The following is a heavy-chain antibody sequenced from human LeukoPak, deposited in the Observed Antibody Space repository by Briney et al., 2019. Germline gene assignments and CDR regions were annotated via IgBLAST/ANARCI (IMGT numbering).Heavy chain of an antibody. J-gene: IGHJ6*02. CDR1: GFTFSNAW. V-gene: IGHV3-23*01. Sequence: GGSLRLSCAAYGFTFSNAWMSWVRQAPGKGLEWVSVITGSGGNTYYADSVKGRFTISKDNSKNTVYLQMSSLRVDDTAVYYWAKAASSSRPSYYYGMDVWGQGTTVTVSS. CDR3: AKAASSSRPSYYYGMDV. D-gene: IGHD6-13*01. CDR2: ITGSGGNT.